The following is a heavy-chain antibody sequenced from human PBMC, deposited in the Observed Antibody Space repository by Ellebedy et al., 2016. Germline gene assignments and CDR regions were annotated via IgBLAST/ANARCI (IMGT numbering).Heavy chain of an antibody. D-gene: IGHD3-9*01. J-gene: IGHJ6*02. CDR1: GYTFTSYD. CDR3: ARYYDILTEDYYYGMDV. V-gene: IGHV1-8*01. Sequence: ASVKVSXKASGYTFTSYDINWVRQATGQGLEWMGWMNPNSGNTGYAQKLQGRVTMTTDTSTSTAYMELRSLRSDDTAVYYCARYYDILTEDYYYGMDVWGQGTTVTVSS. CDR2: MNPNSGNT.